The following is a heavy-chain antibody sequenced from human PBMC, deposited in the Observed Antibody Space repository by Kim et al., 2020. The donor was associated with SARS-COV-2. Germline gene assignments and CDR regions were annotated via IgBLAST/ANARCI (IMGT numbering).Heavy chain of an antibody. D-gene: IGHD3-3*01. CDR2: INHSGST. CDR3: ARVLSAYDFWSGYYFDL. CDR1: GGSFSGYY. Sequence: SETLSLTCAVYGGSFSGYYWSWIRQPPGKGLEWIGEINHSGSTNYNPSLKSRVTISVDTSKNQFSLKLSSVTAADTAVYYCARVLSAYDFWSGYYFDLWG. J-gene: IGHJ2*01. V-gene: IGHV4-34*01.